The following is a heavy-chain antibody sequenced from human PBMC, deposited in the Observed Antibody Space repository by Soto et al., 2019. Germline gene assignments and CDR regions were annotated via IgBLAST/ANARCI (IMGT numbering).Heavy chain of an antibody. V-gene: IGHV3-30*18. D-gene: IGHD5-18*01. CDR2: ISYDGSNK. J-gene: IGHJ4*02. CDR3: AKGLRGYSYGYGAYFDY. Sequence: GGSLRLSCAASGFTFSSYGMHWVRQAPGKGLEWVAVISYDGSNKYYADSVKGRFTISRDNSKNTLYLQMNSLRAEDTAVYYCAKGLRGYSYGYGAYFDYWGQGTLVTVSS. CDR1: GFTFSSYG.